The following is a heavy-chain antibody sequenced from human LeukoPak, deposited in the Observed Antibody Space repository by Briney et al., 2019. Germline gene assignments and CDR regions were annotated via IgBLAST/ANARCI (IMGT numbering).Heavy chain of an antibody. CDR3: ARGYGMDV. CDR2: IYSGGSST. CDR1: GFTVSSNY. J-gene: IGHJ6*02. V-gene: IGHV3-66*01. Sequence: GGSLRLSCAASGFTVSSNYMSWVRQAPGKGLEWVSVIYSGGSSTYYADSVKGRFTISRDKSKNTLYLQMNSLRAEDTAVYYCARGYGMDVWGQGTTVTVSS.